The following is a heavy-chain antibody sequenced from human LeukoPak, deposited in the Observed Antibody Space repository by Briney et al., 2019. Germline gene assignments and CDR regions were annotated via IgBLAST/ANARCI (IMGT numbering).Heavy chain of an antibody. D-gene: IGHD3-9*01. V-gene: IGHV3-21*01. CDR3: ARGHYDVLAASYKWTPDY. J-gene: IGHJ4*02. CDR2: ITSGGDYI. Sequence: GGSLRLSCAASGFTFNTFNMNWVRQAPGKGLEWVSSITSGGDYIYYADSVKGRLTTSRDNAKNSLSLQLDSLRVEDMAVYYCARGHYDVLAASYKWTPDYWGQGTLVTVSS. CDR1: GFTFNTFN.